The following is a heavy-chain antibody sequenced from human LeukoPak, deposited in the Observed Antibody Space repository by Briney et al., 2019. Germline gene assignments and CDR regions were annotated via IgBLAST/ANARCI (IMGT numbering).Heavy chain of an antibody. Sequence: GGSLRLSCAASGFTFSSYAMSWVRQAPGKGLEWVSAISVSGGSTSYADSVKGRFTISRDNSKNTLYLQMDSLRAEDTAVYYCAKDLNVRGYSYGIDYWGQGTLVTVSS. CDR1: GFTFSSYA. V-gene: IGHV3-23*01. D-gene: IGHD5-18*01. J-gene: IGHJ4*02. CDR2: ISVSGGST. CDR3: AKDLNVRGYSYGIDY.